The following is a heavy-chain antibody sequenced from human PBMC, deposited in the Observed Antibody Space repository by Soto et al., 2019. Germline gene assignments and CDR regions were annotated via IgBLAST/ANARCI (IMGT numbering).Heavy chain of an antibody. CDR2: INPSGGST. CDR3: ARDSARGIVLRLYALKR. Sequence: GASVKVSCKASGYTFTSYYMHWVRQAPGQGLEWMGIINPSGGSTSYAQKFQGRVTMTRDTSTSTVYMELSSLRSEDTAVYYCARDSARGIVLRLYALKRGGRATLVTVSP. D-gene: IGHD2-8*01. CDR1: GYTFTSYY. V-gene: IGHV1-46*01. J-gene: IGHJ1*01.